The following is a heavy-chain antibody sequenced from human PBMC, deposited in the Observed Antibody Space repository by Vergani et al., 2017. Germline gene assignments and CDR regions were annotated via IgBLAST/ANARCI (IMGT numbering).Heavy chain of an antibody. CDR3: ARDREINYDILTGYTDAFDI. J-gene: IGHJ3*02. V-gene: IGHV3-64*01. CDR1: GFTFSSYA. D-gene: IGHD3-9*01. CDR2: ISSNGVST. Sequence: EVQLVESGGGLVQPGGSLRLPCAASGFTFSSYAMHWVRQAPGKGLEYVSAISSNGVSTYYANSVKGRFTISRDNSKNTLYLQMGSLRAEDMAVYYCARDREINYDILTGYTDAFDIWGQGTMVTVSS.